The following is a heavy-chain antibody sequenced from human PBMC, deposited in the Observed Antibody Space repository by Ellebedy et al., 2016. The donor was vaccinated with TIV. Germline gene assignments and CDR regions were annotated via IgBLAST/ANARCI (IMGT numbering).Heavy chain of an antibody. CDR1: GGSISSYY. J-gene: IGHJ2*01. CDR2: IYYSGST. CDR3: ARGGHGDPLYWYFDL. D-gene: IGHD4-17*01. Sequence: MPGGSLRLSCTVSGGSISSYYWSWIRQPPGKGLEWIGYIYYSGSTNYNPSLKSRVTISVDTSKNQFSLKLSSVTAADTAVYDCARGGHGDPLYWYFDLWGRGTLVTVSS. V-gene: IGHV4-59*01.